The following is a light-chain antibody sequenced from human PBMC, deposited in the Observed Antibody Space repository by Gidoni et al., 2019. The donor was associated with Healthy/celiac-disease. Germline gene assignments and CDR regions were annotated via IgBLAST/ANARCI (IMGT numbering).Light chain of an antibody. CDR2: AAS. V-gene: IGKV1-39*01. J-gene: IGKJ3*01. CDR3: QQSYSTPFT. Sequence: DVQMTQSPSSLSASVGDGVTITCRASQSISSYLNWYQQKPGKAPELLIYAASSLQSGVPSRFSGSGSGTDFTLTISSLQPEDFATYYCQQSYSTPFTFGPGTKVDIK. CDR1: QSISSY.